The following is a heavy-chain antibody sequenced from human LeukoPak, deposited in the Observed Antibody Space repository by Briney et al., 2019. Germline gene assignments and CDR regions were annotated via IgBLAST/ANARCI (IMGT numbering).Heavy chain of an antibody. CDR1: VASFTSNY. V-gene: IGHV4-59*08. J-gene: IGHJ4*02. D-gene: IGHD2-21*02. CDR2: IYYNGTT. Sequence: SETLSLTCTVSVASFTSNYWRWIRQPPGKALEGIGYIYYNGTTTHNPSLERRVTMSGDMSKTQFSLRLNSVTAADTAVYYCARVDCGGDCYVDYWGQGTLVTVSS. CDR3: ARVDCGGDCYVDY.